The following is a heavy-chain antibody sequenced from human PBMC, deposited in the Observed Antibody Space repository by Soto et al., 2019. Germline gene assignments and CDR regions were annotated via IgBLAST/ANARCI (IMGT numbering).Heavy chain of an antibody. CDR3: ARCPYNYGDYLFDP. CDR2: MNPNSDNT. V-gene: IGHV1-8*01. CDR1: GYTFTSYD. J-gene: IGHJ5*02. D-gene: IGHD4-17*01. Sequence: QVQLVQSGAEVKKPGASVKVSCKASGYTFTSYDINWVRQATGQGLEWMGWMNPNSDNTGYAQKFQGRVTMTRNTSICTAYMVLRSLRAEYTAVYYCARCPYNYGDYLFDPWGQGTLVTVSS.